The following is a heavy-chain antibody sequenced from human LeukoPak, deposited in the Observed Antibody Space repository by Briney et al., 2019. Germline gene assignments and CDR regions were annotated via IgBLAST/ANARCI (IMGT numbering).Heavy chain of an antibody. CDR1: GYGFTSYW. V-gene: IGHV5-51*01. D-gene: IGHD1-26*01. CDR2: IYPGDSDT. Sequence: GESLKISCKGSGYGFTSYWIGWVRQLPGKGLEWMGIIYPGDSDTRYSPSFQGQVTISADKSISTAYLQWSSLKASDTAMYYCARHVADSEDAFDIWGQGTMVTVSS. J-gene: IGHJ3*02. CDR3: ARHVADSEDAFDI.